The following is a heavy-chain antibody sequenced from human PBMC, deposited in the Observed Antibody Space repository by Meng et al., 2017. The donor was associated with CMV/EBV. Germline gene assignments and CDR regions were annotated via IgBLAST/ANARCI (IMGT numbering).Heavy chain of an antibody. V-gene: IGHV2-26*01. J-gene: IGHJ4*02. D-gene: IGHD2-2*01. CDR3: ARILVIGVPAARLFDY. Sequence: SGPTLVKPTETLTLTCTVSGFSLSNARMGVSWIRQPPGKALEWLAHIFSNDEKSYGTSLKSRLTISKDTSKSQVVLTMTNMDPVDTATYYYARILVIGVPAARLFDYWGQGTLVTVSS. CDR1: GFSLSNARMG. CDR2: IFSNDEK.